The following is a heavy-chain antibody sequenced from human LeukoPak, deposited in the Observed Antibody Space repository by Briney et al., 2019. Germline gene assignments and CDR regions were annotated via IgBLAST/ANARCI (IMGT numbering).Heavy chain of an antibody. V-gene: IGHV1-2*02. D-gene: IGHD1-26*01. CDR3: ANQEGIGAPGAWFDN. Sequence: ASVKVSCKASGNSFTGYYVHWVRQAPGQGLEWMGWMSPDSDGTNFAQNFQGRVSTTRDTSIRTVYLELRSLRADDTAVYYCANQEGIGAPGAWFDNWGQGTPVTVSS. CDR1: GNSFTGYY. J-gene: IGHJ4*02. CDR2: MSPDSDGT.